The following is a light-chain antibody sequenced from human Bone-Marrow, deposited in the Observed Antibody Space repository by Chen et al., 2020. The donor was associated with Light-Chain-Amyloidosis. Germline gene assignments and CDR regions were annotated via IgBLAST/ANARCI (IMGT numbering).Light chain of an antibody. V-gene: IGLV4-69*01. CDR3: QTWGSGFHVL. Sequence: QLVLTQSPYASASLGASVKLTCILSSGHRTYPIAWHQRQPGKGPRYLMLVNQDGTHTKGDGIPDRFSGSRSGAERYLTISSLRSEDEADYYCQTWGSGFHVLFGGGTRLSVL. CDR2: VNQDGTH. J-gene: IGLJ2*01. CDR1: SGHRTYP.